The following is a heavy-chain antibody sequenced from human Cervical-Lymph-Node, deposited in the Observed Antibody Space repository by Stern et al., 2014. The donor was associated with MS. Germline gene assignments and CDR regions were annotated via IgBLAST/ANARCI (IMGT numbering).Heavy chain of an antibody. CDR3: ARRPNEHWGGHYNSNGMDV. J-gene: IGHJ6*02. Sequence: QMQLVQSGAEVKKPGASVKVSCKASGYTFTAYYLHWVRQAPAQGLAWMGWVNPNSGGTSYAPKFHGRVTMTRDTSTSTAFMELSTLTSDDAAFYYCARRPNEHWGGHYNSNGMDVWGQGTTVTVSS. D-gene: IGHD2-21*01. CDR2: VNPNSGGT. V-gene: IGHV1-2*02. CDR1: GYTFTAYY.